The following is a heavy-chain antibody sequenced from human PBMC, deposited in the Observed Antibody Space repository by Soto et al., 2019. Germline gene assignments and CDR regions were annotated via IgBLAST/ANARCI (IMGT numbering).Heavy chain of an antibody. Sequence: GGSLRLSCEASGFIFSSHWMHWVRQSAEKGLVWVSRINSDGSSTAYADSVKGRFTISRDNAKNTLYLQMNSLRVEDTAVYYCAKLDYGDEGAFDIWGQGTMVTVSS. CDR2: INSDGSST. V-gene: IGHV3-74*01. J-gene: IGHJ3*02. CDR1: GFIFSSHW. D-gene: IGHD4-17*01. CDR3: AKLDYGDEGAFDI.